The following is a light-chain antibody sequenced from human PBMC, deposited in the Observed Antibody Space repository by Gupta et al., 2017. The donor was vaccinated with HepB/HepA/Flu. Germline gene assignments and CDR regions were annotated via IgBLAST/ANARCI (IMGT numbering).Light chain of an antibody. Sequence: EMVLTPSPATLSLSPGERATLSCSASQSVSSYLAWYQQKPGQAPRLLIYDASNRATGIPDRFSGSGSGTDFTLTISSLEPEDFAVYYCQQRSNRPLTFGGGTKVEIK. CDR2: DAS. V-gene: IGKV3-11*01. CDR3: QQRSNRPLT. CDR1: QSVSSY. J-gene: IGKJ4*02.